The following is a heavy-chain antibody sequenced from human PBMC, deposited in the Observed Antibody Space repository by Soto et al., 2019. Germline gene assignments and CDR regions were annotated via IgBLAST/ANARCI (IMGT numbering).Heavy chain of an antibody. Sequence: QVQLQESGPGLVKPSQTLSLTCTVSGGSISTVDYWWSWIRQSPDMGLEWIGHIYDGGRTYNNPSLESRVTMSVYTAKSQLSLTLSSVSAPDPAVYYCARGPSGDKVDSWGQGTLVTVSS. CDR2: IYDGGRT. CDR1: GGSISTVDYW. J-gene: IGHJ4*02. V-gene: IGHV4-30-4*01. D-gene: IGHD7-27*01. CDR3: ARGPSGDKVDS.